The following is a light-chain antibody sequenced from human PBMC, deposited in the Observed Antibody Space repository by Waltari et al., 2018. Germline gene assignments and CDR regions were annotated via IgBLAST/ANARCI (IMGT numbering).Light chain of an antibody. V-gene: IGLV8-61*01. Sequence: QTVVTQEPSLEVSPGGKVTLTCALSSGSLSSTSYATWYQQTPGQAPRMLVYKGSSRSYGVSDLFSGSVLGNKAALTITGAQADDESDYYCSLYMGSGIWVFGGGTKLTVL. CDR1: SGSLSSTSY. CDR3: SLYMGSGIWV. J-gene: IGLJ3*02. CDR2: KGS.